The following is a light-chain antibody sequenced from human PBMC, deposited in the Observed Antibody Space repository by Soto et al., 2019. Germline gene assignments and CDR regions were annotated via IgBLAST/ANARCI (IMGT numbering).Light chain of an antibody. CDR1: SSDVGSYNY. J-gene: IGLJ1*01. CDR2: EVS. Sequence: QSVLTQPASVSGSSGQSITISCTGTSSDVGSYNYVSWYQQHPGKAPKLMIYEVSDRPSGISSRFSGSKSGNTASLTISGLQAEDEADYYCSSYSSSSTVFGTGTKVTVL. CDR3: SSYSSSSTV. V-gene: IGLV2-14*01.